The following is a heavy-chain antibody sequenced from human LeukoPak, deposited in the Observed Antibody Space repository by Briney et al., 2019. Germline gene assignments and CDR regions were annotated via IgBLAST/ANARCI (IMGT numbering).Heavy chain of an antibody. CDR1: GFTFSSYG. D-gene: IGHD2-2*01. CDR3: ARDRGYCSSTSCGGFDP. Sequence: GGSLRLSCAASGFTFSSYGMHWVRQAPGKGLEWVAVISYDGSNKYYADSVKGRFTISRDNAKNSLYLQMNSLRAEDTAVYYCARDRGYCSSTSCGGFDPWGQGTLVTVSS. CDR2: ISYDGSNK. V-gene: IGHV3-30*03. J-gene: IGHJ5*02.